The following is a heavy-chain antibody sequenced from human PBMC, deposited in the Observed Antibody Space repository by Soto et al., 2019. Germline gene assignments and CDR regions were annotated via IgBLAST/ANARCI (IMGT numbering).Heavy chain of an antibody. CDR3: TTDRFSVSPD. J-gene: IGHJ4*02. V-gene: IGHV3-15*01. CDR2: IKSKTDGGTT. CDR1: GFIFSNAC. D-gene: IGHD3-3*01. Sequence: XECLRLSCAASGFIFSNACMNWVRQAPGKGLEWVGRIKSKTDGGTTDYAAPVKGRFTISRDDSKTTLYLQMNSLKSEDTAVYYCTTDRFSVSPDWGLGTLVTVS.